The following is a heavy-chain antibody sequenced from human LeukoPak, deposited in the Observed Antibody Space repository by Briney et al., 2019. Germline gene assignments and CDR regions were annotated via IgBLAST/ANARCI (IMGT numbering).Heavy chain of an antibody. CDR3: ARVQVYYYGMDV. D-gene: IGHD4/OR15-4a*01. CDR2: SYYSGST. Sequence: SETLSLTCTVSGGSISSGDYYWSWIRQPPGKGLEWIGYSYYSGSTYYNASLKSRVTISVDTSKNQFSLKLSSVTAADTAVYYCARVQVYYYGMDVWGQGTTVTVSS. V-gene: IGHV4-30-4*01. CDR1: GGSISSGDYY. J-gene: IGHJ6*02.